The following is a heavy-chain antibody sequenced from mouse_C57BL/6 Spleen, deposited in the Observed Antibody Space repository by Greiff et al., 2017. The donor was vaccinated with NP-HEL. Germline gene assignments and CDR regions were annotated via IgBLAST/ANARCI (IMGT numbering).Heavy chain of an antibody. CDR3: ARQGLDSSGCFDY. J-gene: IGHJ2*01. CDR2: ISSGGSYT. V-gene: IGHV5-6*01. Sequence: EVMLVESGGDLVKPGGSLKLSCAASGFTFSSYGMSWVRQTPDKRLEWVATISSGGSYTYYPDSVKGRFTISRDNAKNTLYLQMSSLKSEDTAMYYCARQGLDSSGCFDYWGQGTTLTVSS. CDR1: GFTFSSYG. D-gene: IGHD3-2*02.